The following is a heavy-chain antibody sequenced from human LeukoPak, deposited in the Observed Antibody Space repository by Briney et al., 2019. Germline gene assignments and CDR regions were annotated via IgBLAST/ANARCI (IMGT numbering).Heavy chain of an antibody. CDR2: INHSGST. Sequence: SETLSLTCAVYGGSFSGYYWSWIRQPPGKGLEWIGEINHSGSTNYNPSLKSRVTISVDTPKNQFSLKLSSVTAADTAVYYCARGNSWRDYWGQGTLVTVSS. V-gene: IGHV4-34*01. CDR3: ARGNSWRDY. J-gene: IGHJ4*02. CDR1: GGSFSGYY. D-gene: IGHD1-1*01.